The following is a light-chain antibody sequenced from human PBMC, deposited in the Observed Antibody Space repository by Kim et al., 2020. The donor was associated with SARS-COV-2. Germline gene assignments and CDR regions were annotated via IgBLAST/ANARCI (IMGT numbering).Light chain of an antibody. CDR2: RNN. Sequence: RQTATLTCTGNSNNVGNQGAAWLQQHQGHPPKLLSYRNNNRPSGISERFSASRSGYTASLTITGLQPEDEADYYCSAWDSSLSAWVFGGGTQLTVL. CDR3: SAWDSSLSAWV. J-gene: IGLJ2*01. CDR1: SNNVGNQG. V-gene: IGLV10-54*01.